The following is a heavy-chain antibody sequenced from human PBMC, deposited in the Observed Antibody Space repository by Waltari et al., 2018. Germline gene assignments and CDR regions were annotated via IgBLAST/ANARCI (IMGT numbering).Heavy chain of an antibody. CDR3: ARDYCNGGSCFFYYMDV. CDR1: GYTFTDYR. J-gene: IGHJ6*03. Sequence: QVQLMQSGAEVKRPGASVKVSCKASGYTFTDYRMPWVRQAPGQGLEWMGWIYPDSGVSKYAQKFQGWVTMTRDTSISTAYMELSRLRSDDTAVYYCARDYCNGGSCFFYYMDVWGKGTTVTVSS. CDR2: IYPDSGVS. V-gene: IGHV1-2*04. D-gene: IGHD2-15*01.